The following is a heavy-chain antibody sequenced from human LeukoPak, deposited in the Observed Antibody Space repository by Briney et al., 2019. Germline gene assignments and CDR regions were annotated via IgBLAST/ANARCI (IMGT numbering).Heavy chain of an antibody. J-gene: IGHJ4*02. Sequence: GGSLRLSCAASGFTFSSFWVHWVRHAPGKGLVWVSRITSDGSSTTYEDSVKGRFTISRDNAKNTLYLQMNSLRAEDTAAYYSARDFYGGFDYWGQGIVVTVSS. D-gene: IGHD4-23*01. CDR2: ITSDGSST. V-gene: IGHV3-74*01. CDR1: GFTFSSFW. CDR3: ARDFYGGFDY.